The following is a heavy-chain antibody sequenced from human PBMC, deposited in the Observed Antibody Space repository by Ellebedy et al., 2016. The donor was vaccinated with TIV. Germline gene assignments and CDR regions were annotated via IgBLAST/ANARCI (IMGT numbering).Heavy chain of an antibody. J-gene: IGHJ4*02. CDR2: ISSSSSYI. Sequence: GGSLRLXXAASGFTFSSYSMNWVRQAPGKGLEWVSSISSSSSYIYYADSVKGRFTISRDNAKNSLYLQMNSLRAEDTAVYYCARTFMGPHYFDYWGQGTLVTVSS. CDR1: GFTFSSYS. CDR3: ARTFMGPHYFDY. V-gene: IGHV3-21*01. D-gene: IGHD2/OR15-2a*01.